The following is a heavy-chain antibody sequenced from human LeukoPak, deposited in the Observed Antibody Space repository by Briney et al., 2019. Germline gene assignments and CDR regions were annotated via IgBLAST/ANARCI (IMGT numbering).Heavy chain of an antibody. CDR2: ISGSGGST. CDR1: GFTFSSYA. J-gene: IGHJ6*03. CDR3: ARVEGVRDYYYYYYMDV. V-gene: IGHV3-23*01. D-gene: IGHD1-1*01. Sequence: GGSLRLSCAASGFTFSSYAMSWVRQAPGKGLEWVSAISGSGGSTYYADSVKGRFTISRDNSKNTLYLQMNSLRAEDTAVYYCARVEGVRDYYYYYYMDVWGKGTTVTVSS.